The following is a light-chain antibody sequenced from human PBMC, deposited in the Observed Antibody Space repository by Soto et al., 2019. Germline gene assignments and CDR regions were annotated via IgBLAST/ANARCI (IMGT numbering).Light chain of an antibody. CDR2: DVS. CDR1: SSDIGTYNY. J-gene: IGLJ1*01. V-gene: IGLV2-14*03. CDR3: SSYTSSSTNYV. Sequence: QSVLTQPASVSGSPGQSITISCTGTSSDIGTYNYVSWYQQHPGKAPKLIIYDVSNRPSGDSNRFSGSKSGNTASLTISGLQAEDEADYYCSSYTSSSTNYVFGTGTKVTVL.